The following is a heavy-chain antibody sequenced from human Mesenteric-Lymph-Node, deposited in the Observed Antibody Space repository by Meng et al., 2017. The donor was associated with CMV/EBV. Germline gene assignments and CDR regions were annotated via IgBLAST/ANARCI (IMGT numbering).Heavy chain of an antibody. CDR2: IRYDGSNK. CDR3: ATVDVERLPAPMDDAFDV. V-gene: IGHV3-30*02. D-gene: IGHD5-12*01. CDR1: GFTFSSYG. Sequence: GGPLRPSCAAPGFTFSSYGMHWVRQAPGKGLEWVAFIRYDGSNKYYADSVKGRFTISRDQSKNRMSLQMNSLRAAETAVYYCATVDVERLPAPMDDAFDVWGQGTMVTVSS. J-gene: IGHJ3*01.